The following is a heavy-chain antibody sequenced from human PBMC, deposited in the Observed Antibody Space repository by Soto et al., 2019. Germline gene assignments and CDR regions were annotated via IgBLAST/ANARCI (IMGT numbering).Heavy chain of an antibody. CDR3: ARDLGPSSPVAGILWFDP. CDR2: ISSSSSYI. CDR1: GFTFSSYS. V-gene: IGHV3-21*01. Sequence: EVQLVESGGGLVKPGGSLRLSCAASGFTFSSYSMNWVRQAPGKGLEWVSSISSSSSYIYYADSVKGRFTISRDNAKNSLYLQMNSLRAEDTAVYYWARDLGPSSPVAGILWFDPWGQGTLVTVSS. D-gene: IGHD6-19*01. J-gene: IGHJ5*02.